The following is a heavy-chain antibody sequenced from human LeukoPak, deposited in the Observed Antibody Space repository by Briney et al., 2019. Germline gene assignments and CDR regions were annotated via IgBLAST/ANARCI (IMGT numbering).Heavy chain of an antibody. CDR2: ISGSGGIT. D-gene: IGHD5-18*01. V-gene: IGHV3-23*01. Sequence: PGGSLRPSCAASGFTFSSYAMAWVRQAPGKGLEWVSAISGSGGITLYADSGKGRFTISRDNSKNTLYLQMNSLRAEDTAVYSCAKVPSIPYSYGSVYYFDYWGQGTLVTVSS. J-gene: IGHJ4*02. CDR1: GFTFSSYA. CDR3: AKVPSIPYSYGSVYYFDY.